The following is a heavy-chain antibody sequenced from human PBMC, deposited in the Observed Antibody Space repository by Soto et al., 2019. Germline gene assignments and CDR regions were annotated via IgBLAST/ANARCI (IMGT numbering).Heavy chain of an antibody. CDR1: GFNFGPFW. CDR3: ARARGFPDSFDI. J-gene: IGHJ3*02. D-gene: IGHD3-10*01. Sequence: EAQLVESGGGLIQPGGSLRLSCAASGFNFGPFWMHWVRQAPGKGLVWVSHINSDGSTIVYADSVKGRFTISRDNAKNTLYLEMNSLRVEDTAVYYCARARGFPDSFDIWGQGTVVTVSS. V-gene: IGHV3-74*01. CDR2: INSDGSTI.